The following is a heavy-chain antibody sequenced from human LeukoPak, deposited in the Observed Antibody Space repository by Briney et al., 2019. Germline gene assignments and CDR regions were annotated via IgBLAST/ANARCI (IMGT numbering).Heavy chain of an antibody. CDR1: GGSISSSSYY. CDR3: ARRNDGYYNYGMDV. V-gene: IGHV4-39*01. CDR2: IYYSGST. D-gene: IGHD1-1*01. J-gene: IGHJ6*02. Sequence: PSETLSLTCTVSGGSISSSSYYWGWIRQPPGKGLEWIGSIYYSGSTYYNPSLKSRVTISVDTSKNQFSLKLSSVTAADTAVYYCARRNDGYYNYGMDVWGQGTTVTVSS.